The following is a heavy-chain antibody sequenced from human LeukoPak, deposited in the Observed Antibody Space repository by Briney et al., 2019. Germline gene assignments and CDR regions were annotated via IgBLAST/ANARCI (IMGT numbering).Heavy chain of an antibody. CDR1: GGSISRHY. CDR2: IDYSGST. V-gene: IGHV4-59*11. CDR3: ARGYSSGWYYFDY. J-gene: IGHJ4*02. Sequence: SETLSLTCTVSGGSISRHYLNWFRQPPGKGLEWVGYIDYSGSTDYNPSLKSRVTFSVDTSKKQFSLKLSSVTAADTAVYYCARGYSSGWYYFDYWGQGTLVTVSS. D-gene: IGHD6-19*01.